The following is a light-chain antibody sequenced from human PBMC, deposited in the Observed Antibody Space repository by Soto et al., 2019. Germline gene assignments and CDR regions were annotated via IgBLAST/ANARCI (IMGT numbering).Light chain of an antibody. J-gene: IGLJ3*02. CDR1: SSNIGASYA. CDR3: QSYDSRLSGWV. Sequence: QSVLTQPPSVSGAPGQRATISCTGSSSNIGASYAVHWYQQLPGTAPKLLIYDNNNRPSGVPDRFSGSKSGTSASLAITGLQAEDEADYYCQSYDSRLSGWVFGGGTKLTVL. V-gene: IGLV1-40*01. CDR2: DNN.